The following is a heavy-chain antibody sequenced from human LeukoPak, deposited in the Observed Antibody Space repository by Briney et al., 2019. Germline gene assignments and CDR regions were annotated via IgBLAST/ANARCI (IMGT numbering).Heavy chain of an antibody. V-gene: IGHV5-51*01. CDR1: GYSFTSYW. CDR3: ARLITMVRGKADWFDP. CDR2: INPGDSDT. Sequence: PGESLKISCKGSGYSFTSYWIGWVRQMPGKGLEWMGIINPGDSDTRYSPSFQGQVTISADKSISTAYLQWSSLKASGTAMYYCARLITMVRGKADWFDPWGQGTLVTVSS. J-gene: IGHJ5*02. D-gene: IGHD3-10*01.